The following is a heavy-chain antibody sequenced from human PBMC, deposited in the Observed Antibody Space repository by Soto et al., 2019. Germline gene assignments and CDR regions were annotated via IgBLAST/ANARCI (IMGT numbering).Heavy chain of an antibody. CDR1: GFTFNSYA. V-gene: IGHV3-23*01. CDR2: IIGSGGST. CDR3: AREGLFGYSFDY. D-gene: IGHD2-21*01. J-gene: IGHJ4*02. Sequence: EVQLLESGGGLVQPGGSLRLSCAASGFTFNSYAMNWVRQAPGKGLEWVLAIIGSGGSTNYADSVKGRFTISRDNSKNTLYLQMNSLRAEDTAVYYCAREGLFGYSFDYWGQGTLVTVSS.